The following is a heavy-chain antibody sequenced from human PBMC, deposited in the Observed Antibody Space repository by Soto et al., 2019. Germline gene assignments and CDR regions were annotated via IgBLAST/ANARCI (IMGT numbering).Heavy chain of an antibody. V-gene: IGHV3-21*01. CDR1: GFTFSSYS. J-gene: IGHJ4*02. D-gene: IGHD3-22*01. Sequence: VGSLRLSCAASGFTFSSYSMNWVRQAPGKGLEWVSSISSSSSYIYYADSVKGRFTISRDNAKNSLYLQMNSLRAEDTAVYYCARGLYYYDSSGLPPFDYWGQGTLVTVSS. CDR3: ARGLYYYDSSGLPPFDY. CDR2: ISSSSSYI.